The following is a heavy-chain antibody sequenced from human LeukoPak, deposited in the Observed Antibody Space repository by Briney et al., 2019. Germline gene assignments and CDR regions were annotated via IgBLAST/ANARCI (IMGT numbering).Heavy chain of an antibody. V-gene: IGHV1-46*01. J-gene: IGHJ5*02. CDR3: ARDNSLQDMAWWFDP. CDR1: VYTLTRQY. D-gene: IGHD5-24*01. CDR2: IHSTGSSS. Sequence: ASVTVSRKSSVYTLTRQYLHGVRQARGQGLEGVGLIHSTGSSSWSAQEFQGRVTLTRDMSTSTDYMELSSLRSEDTAVYYCARDNSLQDMAWWFDPWGQGTLVIVSS.